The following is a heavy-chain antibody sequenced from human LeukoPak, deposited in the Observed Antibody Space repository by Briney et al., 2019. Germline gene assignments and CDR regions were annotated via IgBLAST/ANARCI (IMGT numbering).Heavy chain of an antibody. CDR1: GLTSSGSA. D-gene: IGHD2-15*01. Sequence: GGSLRLSCAASGLTSSGSAMSWVRQAPGKGLEWVSLISGSGNRTYYADSVKGRFTISRDNSKNTLYLQMNSLRAEDTAVYYCAKVLVLVSANRYYFDYWGQGTLVTVSS. J-gene: IGHJ4*02. V-gene: IGHV3-23*01. CDR3: AKVLVLVSANRYYFDY. CDR2: ISGSGNRT.